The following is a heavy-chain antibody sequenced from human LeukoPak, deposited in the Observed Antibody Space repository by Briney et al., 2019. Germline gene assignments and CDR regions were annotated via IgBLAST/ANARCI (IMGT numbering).Heavy chain of an antibody. CDR3: AKDSVAPRPGWFDP. CDR2: IRYDGSDK. D-gene: IGHD6-6*01. Sequence: PLRDSCAPSGFTFSSFPMHAVRHAPGNRLKGVAYIRYDGSDKQYVDSVKGRFTISRDNAKNTLYLQLNSLRGEDTSIYYCAKDSVAPRPGWFDPWGQGTLVTVSS. J-gene: IGHJ5*02. V-gene: IGHV3-30*02. CDR1: GFTFSSFP.